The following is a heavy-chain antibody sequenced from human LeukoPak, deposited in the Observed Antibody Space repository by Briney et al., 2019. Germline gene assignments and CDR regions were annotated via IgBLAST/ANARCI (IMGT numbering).Heavy chain of an antibody. CDR3: AIVADTAMVMNYYGMDV. Sequence: GASVKVSCKASGYTFTSYGISWVRQAPGQGLEWMGWINPNSGGTNYAQKFQGRVTMTRDTSISTAYMELSRLRSDDTAVYYCAIVADTAMVMNYYGMDVWGQGTTVTVSS. CDR1: GYTFTSYG. D-gene: IGHD5-18*01. CDR2: INPNSGGT. V-gene: IGHV1-2*02. J-gene: IGHJ6*02.